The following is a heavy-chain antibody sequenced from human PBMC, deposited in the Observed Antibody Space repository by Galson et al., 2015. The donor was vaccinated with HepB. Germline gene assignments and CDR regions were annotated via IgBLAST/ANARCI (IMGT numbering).Heavy chain of an antibody. D-gene: IGHD4/OR15-4a*01. CDR3: AELHCGATSCSRLNY. CDR1: GFTLSNSG. V-gene: IGHV3-23*01. Sequence: SLRLSCAASGFTLSNSGMSWVRHVPEKGLEWVSIITIGGNPHYADSVQGRFTVSRDNSQNTMYLQMNSLRAEDTALYYCAELHCGATSCSRLNYWGQGTLVTVSS. J-gene: IGHJ4*02. CDR2: ITIGGNP.